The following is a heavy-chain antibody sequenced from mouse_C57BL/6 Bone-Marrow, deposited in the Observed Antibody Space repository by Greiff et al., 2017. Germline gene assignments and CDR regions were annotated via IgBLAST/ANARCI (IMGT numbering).Heavy chain of an antibody. J-gene: IGHJ4*01. CDR1: GYSITSGYY. CDR3: ARGKDGYYGGVDY. V-gene: IGHV3-6*01. CDR2: ISYDGSN. Sequence: DVKLQESGPGLVKPSQSLSLTCSVTGYSITSGYYWNWIRQFPGNKLEWMGYISYDGSNNYNPSLKNRISITRDTSKNQFFLKLNSVTTEDTATYYCARGKDGYYGGVDYWGQGTSVTVSS. D-gene: IGHD2-3*01.